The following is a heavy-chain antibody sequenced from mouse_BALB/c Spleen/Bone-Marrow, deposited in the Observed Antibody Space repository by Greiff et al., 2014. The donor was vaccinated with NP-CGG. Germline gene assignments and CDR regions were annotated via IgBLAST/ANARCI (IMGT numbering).Heavy chain of an antibody. CDR3: TRRTGADYYAMDY. J-gene: IGHJ4*01. Sequence: VQLQQSGGDLVKPGGSLKLSCAASGFTFSSYGMSWVRQTPDKRLERVATISSGGIYTYYPDSVKGRFTISRDNAKTTLYLQMSSLKSEDTAMYYCTRRTGADYYAMDYWGQGTSVSVSS. V-gene: IGHV5-6*01. CDR2: ISSGGIYT. CDR1: GFTFSSYG. D-gene: IGHD4-1*01.